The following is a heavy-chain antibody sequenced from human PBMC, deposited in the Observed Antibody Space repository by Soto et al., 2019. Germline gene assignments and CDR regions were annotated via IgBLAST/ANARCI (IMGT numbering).Heavy chain of an antibody. CDR1: GGSFSGYY. J-gene: IGHJ3*02. V-gene: IGHV4-34*01. Sequence: QVQLQQWGAGLLKPSETLSLTCAVYGGSFSGYYWSWIRQPPGKGLEWIGEINHSGSTNYNPSLKSRVTISVDTSKNQFSLKLSSVTAAATAVYYCARSRGSSVVRRGAFDIWGQGTMVTVSS. CDR3: ARSRGSSVVRRGAFDI. CDR2: INHSGST. D-gene: IGHD6-13*01.